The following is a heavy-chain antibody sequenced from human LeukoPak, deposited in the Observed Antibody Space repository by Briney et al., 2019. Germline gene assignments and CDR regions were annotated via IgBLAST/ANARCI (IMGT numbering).Heavy chain of an antibody. CDR3: ARVRWLQKWNWFDP. CDR1: GGSISSSSYY. D-gene: IGHD5-24*01. CDR2: IYYSGST. V-gene: IGHV4-39*07. J-gene: IGHJ5*02. Sequence: PSETLSLTCTVSGGSISSSSYYWGWIRQPPGKGLEWIGSIYYSGSTYYNPSLKSRVTISVDTSKDQFSLKLSSVTAADTAVYYCARVRWLQKWNWFDPWGQGTLVTVSS.